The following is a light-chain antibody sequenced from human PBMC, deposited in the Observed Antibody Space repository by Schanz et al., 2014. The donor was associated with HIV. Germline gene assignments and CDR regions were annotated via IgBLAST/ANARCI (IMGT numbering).Light chain of an antibody. CDR1: RSNIGRNT. CDR2: RNN. J-gene: IGLJ3*02. CDR3: QSYDTSLRVWV. V-gene: IGLV1-44*01. Sequence: QSVLTQPPSASGTPGQRVTISCSGSRSNIGRNTVNWYQQLPRTAPKLLIYRNNQRPSGVPDRFSGSKSGTSASLAITGLQADDEADYYCQSYDTSLRVWVFGGGTKLTVL.